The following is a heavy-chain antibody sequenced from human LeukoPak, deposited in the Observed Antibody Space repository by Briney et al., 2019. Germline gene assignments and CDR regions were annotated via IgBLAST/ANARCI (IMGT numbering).Heavy chain of an antibody. CDR2: IYYSGST. D-gene: IGHD3-22*01. Sequence: PSETLSLTCAVYGGSFSGYYWSWIRQPPGKGLEWIGYIYYSGSTNYNPSLKSRVTISVDTSKNQFSLKLSSVTAADTAVYYCASLYGGDSSGYLDYWGQGTLVTVSS. V-gene: IGHV4-59*01. CDR1: GGSFSGYY. CDR3: ASLYGGDSSGYLDY. J-gene: IGHJ4*02.